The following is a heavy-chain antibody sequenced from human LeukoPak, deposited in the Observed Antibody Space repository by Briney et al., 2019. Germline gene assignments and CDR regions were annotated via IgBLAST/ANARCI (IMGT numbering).Heavy chain of an antibody. CDR3: ARDKIGGSMAGSNFDY. Sequence: GGSLRLSCAASGFTFSSYWMTWVLQAPGKGLEWVANIKQDGSEKNYVDSVKGRFTISRDNAKNSLYLQMNSLRAEDTAVYYCARDKIGGSMAGSNFDYWGQGTLVTVSS. J-gene: IGHJ4*02. CDR1: GFTFSSYW. V-gene: IGHV3-7*01. CDR2: IKQDGSEK. D-gene: IGHD6-19*01.